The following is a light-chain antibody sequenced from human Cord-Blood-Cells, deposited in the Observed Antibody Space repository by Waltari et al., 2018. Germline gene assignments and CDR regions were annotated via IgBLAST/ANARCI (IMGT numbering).Light chain of an antibody. CDR2: KAS. CDR3: QQYNSYSWT. Sequence: IQLTQTQSTLSASVGEGVTITCRARQSISRWLAWYQQKPGKAPKLLIYKASSLESGVPSRFSGSGSGTEFTLTSSSLQPDDFATYYCQQYNSYSWTFGQGTKVEIK. CDR1: QSISRW. J-gene: IGKJ1*01. V-gene: IGKV1-5*03.